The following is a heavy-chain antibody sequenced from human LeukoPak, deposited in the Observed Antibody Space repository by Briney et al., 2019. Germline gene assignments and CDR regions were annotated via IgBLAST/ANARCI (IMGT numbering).Heavy chain of an antibody. CDR1: GGSISRRSYY. Sequence: SETLSLTCSVSGGSISRRSYYWGWTRQPPGKGLEWVGSIYYSGSTYYNPSLKSRVTISVDTSRNQFSLKLRSVTAADPAVSYCARHGSIATGAFPYWGQGTLVTVSS. CDR3: ARHGSIATGAFPY. V-gene: IGHV4-39*01. D-gene: IGHD6-13*01. CDR2: IYYSGST. J-gene: IGHJ4*02.